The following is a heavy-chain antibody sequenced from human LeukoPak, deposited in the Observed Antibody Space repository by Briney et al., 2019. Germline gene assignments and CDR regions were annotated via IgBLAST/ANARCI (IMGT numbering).Heavy chain of an antibody. V-gene: IGHV4-59*08. CDR1: GGSISSYY. J-gene: IGHJ4*02. CDR3: ARQNTDFTLFLD. Sequence: SQTLSLTCTVSGGSISSYYWSWIRQPPGKGLEWIGYIYYTGNTNFNPSLESRVTISVDTSNNQFSLKLSSVTAADTAVYYCARQNTDFTLFLDWGQGTLVTVSS. D-gene: IGHD3-10*02. CDR2: IYYTGNT.